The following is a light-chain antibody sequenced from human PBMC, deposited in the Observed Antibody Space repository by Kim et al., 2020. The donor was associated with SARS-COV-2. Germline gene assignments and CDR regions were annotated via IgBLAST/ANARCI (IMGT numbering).Light chain of an antibody. J-gene: IGKJ2*01. Sequence: SASIGDTVTITCRASQSIGPYLNWYQQKPGKVPKLLIYSASTLQSGVPPNFSGSGSGTDFTLTINSLQPEDVATYYCQQSFNSVYTFGQGTKLEIK. V-gene: IGKV1-39*01. CDR2: SAS. CDR1: QSIGPY. CDR3: QQSFNSVYT.